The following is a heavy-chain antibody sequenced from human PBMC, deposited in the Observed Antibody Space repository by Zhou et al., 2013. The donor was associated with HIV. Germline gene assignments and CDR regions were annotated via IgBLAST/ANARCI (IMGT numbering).Heavy chain of an antibody. D-gene: IGHD2-21*02. Sequence: QVQLVQSGAEVKKPGASVKVSCKASGYTFTNYDISWVRQAPGQGLEWMGWISTYNGHTNYAQKVQGRVTMTTDKSTSTAYMELRSLRSDDTAVYYCARWAVAVTAHNYGMDVWGQGTTVTVSS. CDR1: GYTFTNYD. CDR3: ARWAVAVTAHNYGMDV. J-gene: IGHJ6*02. V-gene: IGHV1-18*01. CDR2: ISTYNGHT.